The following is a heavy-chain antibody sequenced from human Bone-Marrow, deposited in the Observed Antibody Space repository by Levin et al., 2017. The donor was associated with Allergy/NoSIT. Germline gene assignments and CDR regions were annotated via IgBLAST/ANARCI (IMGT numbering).Heavy chain of an antibody. J-gene: IGHJ4*02. Sequence: RAGGSLRLSCSASGFIFGDFALNWFRQAPGMGLEWVGFIRSRAYGGTPDYAASVKGRFTISRDDSKSTAFLHLNSLKDEDTAVYYCARGWSRLGVAPGPMDHWGRGTLVIVSS. D-gene: IGHD2-21*02. CDR2: IRSRAYGGTP. CDR1: GFIFGDFA. V-gene: IGHV3-49*03. CDR3: ARGWSRLGVAPGPMDH.